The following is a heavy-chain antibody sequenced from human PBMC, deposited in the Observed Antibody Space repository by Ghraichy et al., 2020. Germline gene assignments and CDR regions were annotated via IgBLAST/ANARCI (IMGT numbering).Heavy chain of an antibody. CDR3: ARGGDYARD. CDR2: INHSAIT. Sequence: SETLSLTCAVYGGTFSGYDWSWIRQHPGKGLEWIGEINHSAITNYNPSLKSRVTISVDTSMNQFSLKMRSVTAADTAVYYCARGGDYARDWGQGTLVTVSS. J-gene: IGHJ4*02. D-gene: IGHD4-17*01. CDR1: GGTFSGYD. V-gene: IGHV4-34*01.